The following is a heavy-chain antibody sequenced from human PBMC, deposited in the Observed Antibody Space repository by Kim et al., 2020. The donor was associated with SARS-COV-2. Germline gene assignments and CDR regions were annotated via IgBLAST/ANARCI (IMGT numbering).Heavy chain of an antibody. CDR2: IYYSGST. CDR1: GGSISSSSYY. CDR3: ARKVQLERRGRWFDP. Sequence: SETLSLTCTVSGGSISSSSYYWGWIRQPPGKGLEWIGSIYYSGSTYYNPSLKSRVTISVDTSKNQFSLKLSSVTAADTAVYYCARKVQLERRGRWFDPWGQGTLVTVSS. D-gene: IGHD1-1*01. V-gene: IGHV4-39*01. J-gene: IGHJ5*02.